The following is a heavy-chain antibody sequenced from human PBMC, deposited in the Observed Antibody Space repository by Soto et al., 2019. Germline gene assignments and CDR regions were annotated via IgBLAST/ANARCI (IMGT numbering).Heavy chain of an antibody. CDR2: IIPIFGTA. CDR3: ARGGGGRWLQSTYYFDY. J-gene: IGHJ4*02. Sequence: QVQLVQSGAEVKKPGSSVKVSCKASGGTFSSYAISWVRQAPGQGLEWMGGIIPIFGTANYAQKFQGRVTITADESTSTAYMGLGSLRSEDTAVYYCARGGGGRWLQSTYYFDYWGQGTLVTVSS. CDR1: GGTFSSYA. V-gene: IGHV1-69*01. D-gene: IGHD3-16*01.